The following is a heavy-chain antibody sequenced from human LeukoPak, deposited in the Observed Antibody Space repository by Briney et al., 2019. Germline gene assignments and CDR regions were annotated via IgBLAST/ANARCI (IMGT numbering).Heavy chain of an antibody. V-gene: IGHV4-34*01. CDR2: INHSGST. J-gene: IGHJ4*02. CDR3: ARGFGIVGATSFDY. CDR1: GGSFSGYY. D-gene: IGHD1-26*01. Sequence: SETLSLTCAVYGGSFSGYYWSWIRQPPAKGLEWIGEINHSGSTNYNPSLKSRVTISVDTSKNQFSLKLSSVTAADTAVYYCARGFGIVGATSFDYWGQGTLVTVSS.